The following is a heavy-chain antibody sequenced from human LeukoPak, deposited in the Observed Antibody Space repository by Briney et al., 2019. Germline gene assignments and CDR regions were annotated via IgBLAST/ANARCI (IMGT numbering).Heavy chain of an antibody. CDR1: GFTVSSNY. V-gene: IGHV3-53*01. Sequence: GGSLRLSCTASGFTVSSNYMSWVRQAPGKGLEWVSIIYSGGSTYYADSVKGRFTISRDNAKNSLYLQMNSLRAEDTAVYYCARRNIAVADAFDIWGQGTMVTVSS. CDR3: ARRNIAVADAFDI. J-gene: IGHJ3*02. D-gene: IGHD6-19*01. CDR2: IYSGGST.